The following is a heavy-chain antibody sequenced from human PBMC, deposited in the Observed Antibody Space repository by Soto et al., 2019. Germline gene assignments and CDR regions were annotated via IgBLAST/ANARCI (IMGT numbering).Heavy chain of an antibody. Sequence: GGSLRLSCTASGFTFGDYAMSWFRQAPGKGLEWVGFIRSKAYGGTTEYAASVKGRFTISRDDSKSIAYLQMNSLKTEDTAVYYCTRDDPPIAAAGTLYYYGMDVWGQGTTVTVSS. CDR3: TRDDPPIAAAGTLYYYGMDV. CDR2: IRSKAYGGTT. D-gene: IGHD6-13*01. V-gene: IGHV3-49*03. J-gene: IGHJ6*02. CDR1: GFTFGDYA.